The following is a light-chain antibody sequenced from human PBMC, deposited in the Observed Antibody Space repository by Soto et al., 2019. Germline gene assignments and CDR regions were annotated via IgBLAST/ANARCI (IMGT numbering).Light chain of an antibody. V-gene: IGKV3-15*01. CDR3: QQYYDWPS. CDR2: GAS. CDR1: QRVSPN. Sequence: EIRMTQSPATLSLSTGERATLSCRASQRVSPNIAWYQQRPGQAPRLLIYGASTRATGIPGRFSGSGSGTEFTLTISSLQSEDFALYYCQQYYDWPSFGQGTRLEIK. J-gene: IGKJ5*01.